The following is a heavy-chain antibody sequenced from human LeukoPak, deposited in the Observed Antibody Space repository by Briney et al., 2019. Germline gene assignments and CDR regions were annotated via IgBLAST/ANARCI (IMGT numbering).Heavy chain of an antibody. D-gene: IGHD1-26*01. CDR2: ISYDGSNK. V-gene: IGHV3-30*04. Sequence: GGSLRLSCAASGFTSSSYAMHWVRQAPGKGLEWVAVISYDGSNKYYADSVKGRFTISRDNSKNTLYLQMNSLRAEDTAVYYCARDIGSGSYYGYFQHWGQGTLVTVSS. J-gene: IGHJ1*01. CDR3: ARDIGSGSYYGYFQH. CDR1: GFTSSSYA.